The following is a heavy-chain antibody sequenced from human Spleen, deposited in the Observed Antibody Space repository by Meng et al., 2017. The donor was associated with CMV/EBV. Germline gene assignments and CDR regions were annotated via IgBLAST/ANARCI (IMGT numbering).Heavy chain of an antibody. CDR1: GFTLRRYW. Sequence: GESLKISCAASGFTLRRYWMHRVRQIPGKGLVWVSRISSDGSSTTYADSVKGRFTISRDNTKNTVHLQMNSLRVEDTAIYYCARDRLSPFYDSGSGAHATTHGVDVWGQGTTVTVSS. V-gene: IGHV3-74*03. D-gene: IGHD3-3*01. CDR2: ISSDGSST. J-gene: IGHJ6*02. CDR3: ARDRLSPFYDSGSGAHATTHGVDV.